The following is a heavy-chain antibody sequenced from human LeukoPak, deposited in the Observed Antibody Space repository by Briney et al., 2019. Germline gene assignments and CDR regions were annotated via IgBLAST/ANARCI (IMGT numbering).Heavy chain of an antibody. CDR1: GVSISSSNSY. CDR2: IYYTGNT. V-gene: IGHV4-39*01. CDR3: ARQTGSGLFTLP. Sequence: SETLSLTCTVSGVSISSSNSYWRWIRQPPGKGLEWIGSIYYTGNTYYNASLKSRVTISIDTSKNQLSLRLTSVTAADTAMYYCARQTGSGLFTLPGGQGTLVTVSS. D-gene: IGHD3/OR15-3a*01. J-gene: IGHJ4*02.